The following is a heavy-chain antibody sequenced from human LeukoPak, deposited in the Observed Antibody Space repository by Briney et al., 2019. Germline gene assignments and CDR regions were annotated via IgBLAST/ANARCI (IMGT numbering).Heavy chain of an antibody. CDR1: GGTFSSYA. D-gene: IGHD3-16*02. CDR2: IIPIFGTA. CDR3: AREPYVWGSYRLLDY. J-gene: IGHJ4*02. Sequence: GASVKVSCKASGGTFSSYAISWVRQAPGQGLEWMGGIIPIFGTANYAQKFQGRVTITADKSTSTAYMELSSLRSEDTAVYYCAREPYVWGSYRLLDYWGQGTLVTVSS. V-gene: IGHV1-69*06.